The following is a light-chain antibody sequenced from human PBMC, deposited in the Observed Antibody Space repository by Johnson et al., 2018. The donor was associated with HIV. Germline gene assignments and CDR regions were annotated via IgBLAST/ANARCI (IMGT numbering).Light chain of an antibody. CDR1: SSDIGKNY. Sequence: LTQPPSVSAAPGQKVTISCSGSSSDIGKNYVSWYQQLPGTAPKLLVYENNKRPSGIPDRFSGSKSGTSATLGITGLQTGDEADYYCGTWDSSLSAYVFGTGTKVTVL. CDR2: ENN. V-gene: IGLV1-51*02. CDR3: GTWDSSLSAYV. J-gene: IGLJ1*01.